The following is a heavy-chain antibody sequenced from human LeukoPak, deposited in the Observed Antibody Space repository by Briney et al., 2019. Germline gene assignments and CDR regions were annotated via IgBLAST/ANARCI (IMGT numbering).Heavy chain of an antibody. CDR2: IKRKGDDGTI. CDR1: GFTFSNAW. CDR3: TAGTGRSDFDY. D-gene: IGHD3/OR15-3a*01. Sequence: GGSLRLSCAASGFTFSNAWMSWVRQAPGRGLEWVGRIKRKGDDGTIDYAAPVKGRLPVSRDDSKNMLYLQMNSLKSEDTAVYYCTAGTGRSDFDYWGQGTPVTVSS. J-gene: IGHJ4*02. V-gene: IGHV3-15*01.